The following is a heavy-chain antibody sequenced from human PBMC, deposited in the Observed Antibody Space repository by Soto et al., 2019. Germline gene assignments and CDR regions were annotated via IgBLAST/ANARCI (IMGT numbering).Heavy chain of an antibody. D-gene: IGHD3-10*01. CDR2: IYWDDDE. Sequence: QITLKESGPTQVKPTQTLTLTCSFSGFSLNTDGEGVGWVRQPPGEALEWLALIYWDDDERYSPSLKTRLTITKDPSKNQVVLIMTHMDPVETATYYCAHSRNLITEDAQVGDFDYWGQGTLVTVSS. V-gene: IGHV2-5*02. J-gene: IGHJ4*02. CDR1: GFSLNTDGEG. CDR3: AHSRNLITEDAQVGDFDY.